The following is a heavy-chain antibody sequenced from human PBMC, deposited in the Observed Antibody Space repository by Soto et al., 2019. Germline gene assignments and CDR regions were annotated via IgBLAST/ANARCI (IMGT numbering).Heavy chain of an antibody. CDR2: ISYDGSNK. CDR3: ARVPDPWITMIALNFDY. D-gene: IGHD3-22*01. CDR1: GFTFSSYA. V-gene: IGHV3-30-3*01. Sequence: GGSLRLSCAASGFTFSSYAMHWVRQAPGKGLEWVAVISYDGSNKYYADSVKGRFTISRDNSKNTLYLQMNSLRAEDTAVYYCARVPDPWITMIALNFDYWGQGTLVTVSS. J-gene: IGHJ4*02.